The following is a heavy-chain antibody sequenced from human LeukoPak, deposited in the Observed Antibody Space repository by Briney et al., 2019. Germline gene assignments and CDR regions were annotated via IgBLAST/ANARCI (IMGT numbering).Heavy chain of an antibody. J-gene: IGHJ3*02. CDR3: ARGTYEGIAVAGTAFDI. CDR2: IIPILGIA. D-gene: IGHD6-19*01. V-gene: IGHV1-69*04. CDR1: GYTFTGYY. Sequence: SVKVSCKASGYTFTGYYMHWVRQAPGQGLEWMGRIIPILGIANYAQKFQGRVTITADKSTSTAYMELSSLRSEDTAVYYCARGTYEGIAVAGTAFDIWGQGTMVTVSS.